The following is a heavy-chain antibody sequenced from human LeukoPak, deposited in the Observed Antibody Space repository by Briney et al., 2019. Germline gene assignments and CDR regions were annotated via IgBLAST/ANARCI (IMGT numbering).Heavy chain of an antibody. CDR1: GGSISSGGYS. D-gene: IGHD3-9*01. CDR3: ASLNYDILTGWWFDP. CDR2: IYHSGST. J-gene: IGHJ5*02. Sequence: PSETLSLTCAVSGGSISSGGYSWCWIRQPPGKGLEWIGYIYHSGSTYYNPSLKSRVTISVDRSKNQFSLKLSSVTAADTAVYYCASLNYDILTGWWFDPWGQGTLVTVSS. V-gene: IGHV4-30-2*01.